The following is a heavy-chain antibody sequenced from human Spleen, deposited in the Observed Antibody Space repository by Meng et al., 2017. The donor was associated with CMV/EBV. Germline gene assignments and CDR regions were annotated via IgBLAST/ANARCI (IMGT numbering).Heavy chain of an antibody. Sequence: GGSLRLSCAASEFTFSRSWMSWVRQAPGRGLEWVANINQDGSEKYYGDSVKGRFTISRDNAKISLYLQMDSLRAEDTAVYYCARDLGSASGGYFDNWGQGTLVTVSS. V-gene: IGHV3-7*01. J-gene: IGHJ4*02. CDR2: INQDGSEK. D-gene: IGHD1-26*01. CDR1: EFTFSRSW. CDR3: ARDLGSASGGYFDN.